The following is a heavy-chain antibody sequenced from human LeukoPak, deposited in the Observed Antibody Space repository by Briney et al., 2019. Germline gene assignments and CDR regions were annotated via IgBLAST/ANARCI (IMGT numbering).Heavy chain of an antibody. CDR3: ARHRDSSSWFENWFDP. Sequence: SQTLSLTCAISGDSVSNTRSAWTWIRQSPSRGLEWLGRTYYRSKWYNDYAVSLKSRISINPDTSKNQFSLKLSSVTAADTAIYYCARHRDSSSWFENWFDPWGQGTLVTVSS. D-gene: IGHD6-13*01. CDR2: TYYRSKWYN. J-gene: IGHJ5*02. V-gene: IGHV6-1*01. CDR1: GDSVSNTRSA.